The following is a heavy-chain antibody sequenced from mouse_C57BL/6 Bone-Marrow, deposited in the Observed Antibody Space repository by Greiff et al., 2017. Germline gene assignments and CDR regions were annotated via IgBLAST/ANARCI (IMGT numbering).Heavy chain of an antibody. CDR1: GYTFTSYT. Sequence: VQLQQSGAELARPGASVKMSCKASGYTFTSYTMHWVKQRPGQGLEWIGYINPRSGYTKYNQKFKDKATLTADKSSSTAYMQWSSLTSEDSAVYYGEREYGISYEAWFAYWGQGTLVTVSA. CDR2: INPRSGYT. CDR3: EREYGISYEAWFAY. J-gene: IGHJ3*01. D-gene: IGHD1-1*01. V-gene: IGHV1-4*01.